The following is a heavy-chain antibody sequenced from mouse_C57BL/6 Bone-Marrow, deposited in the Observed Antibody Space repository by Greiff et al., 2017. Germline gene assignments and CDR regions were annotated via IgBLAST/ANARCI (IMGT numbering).Heavy chain of an antibody. V-gene: IGHV1-55*01. D-gene: IGHD4-1*01. CDR3: ARSGPLGQSFDN. Sequence: QVHVKQSGAELVKPGASVKMSCKASGYSFTSYWITWVKQRPGQGLEWIGDIYPTSGRTNYNEKFKSKAILTVDTSSNTAYMQLSSLTSEDSAVFYCARSGPLGQSFDNRGQGATLPVSS. CDR1: GYSFTSYW. CDR2: IYPTSGRT. J-gene: IGHJ2*01.